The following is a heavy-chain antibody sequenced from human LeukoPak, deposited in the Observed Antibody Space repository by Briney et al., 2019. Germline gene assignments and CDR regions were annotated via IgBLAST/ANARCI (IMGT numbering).Heavy chain of an antibody. CDR1: GGTFSSYA. CDR3: ARDSGKKPDTMIDDAFDI. V-gene: IGHV1-69*13. CDR2: IIPIFGTA. J-gene: IGHJ3*02. Sequence: ASVKVSCKASGGTFSSYAISWVRQAPGQGLEWMGGIIPIFGTANYAQKFQGRVTITADESTSTAYMELSSLRSEDTAVYYCARDSGKKPDTMIDDAFDIWGQGTLVTVSS. D-gene: IGHD3-22*01.